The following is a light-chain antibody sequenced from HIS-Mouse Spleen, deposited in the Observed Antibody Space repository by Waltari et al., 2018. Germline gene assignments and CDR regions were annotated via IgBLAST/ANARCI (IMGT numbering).Light chain of an antibody. Sequence: SYELTQPPSVSVSPGQTASITCPGDKLGDKYACWYQQKPGQSPVLVIYQASKRPSGIPERFSGSNSGNTATLTISWTQAMYEADYYCQAWDSSTAVVFGRGTKLTVL. CDR1: KLGDKY. CDR2: QAS. J-gene: IGLJ2*01. CDR3: QAWDSSTAVV. V-gene: IGLV3-1*01.